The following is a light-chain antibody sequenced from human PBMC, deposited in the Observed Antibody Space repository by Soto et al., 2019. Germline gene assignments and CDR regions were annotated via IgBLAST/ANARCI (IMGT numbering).Light chain of an antibody. CDR1: QSVSSN. V-gene: IGKV3-15*01. CDR2: GAS. Sequence: EIVMTQSPATLSVSPGERATLSCRASQSVSSNLAGYQQKPGQAPRLLIYGASTRATGIPARYSGSGSGTEFTLTISILQSEDFAVYYCQQYNNWPYTFGQGTKLEIK. J-gene: IGKJ2*01. CDR3: QQYNNWPYT.